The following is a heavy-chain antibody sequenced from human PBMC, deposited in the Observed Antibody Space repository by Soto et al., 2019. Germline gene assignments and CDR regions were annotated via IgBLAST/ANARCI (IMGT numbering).Heavy chain of an antibody. CDR2: INPNSGGT. CDR3: ARGRGYGPDYYYGMDV. J-gene: IGHJ6*02. Sequence: ASVKVSCKASGYTFTGYYMHWVRQVPGQGLEWMGWINPNSGGTNYAQKFQGWVTMTRDTSISTAYMELSRLRSDDTAVYYCARGRGYGPDYYYGMDVWGQGTTVTVSS. CDR1: GYTFTGYY. V-gene: IGHV1-2*04. D-gene: IGHD5-12*01.